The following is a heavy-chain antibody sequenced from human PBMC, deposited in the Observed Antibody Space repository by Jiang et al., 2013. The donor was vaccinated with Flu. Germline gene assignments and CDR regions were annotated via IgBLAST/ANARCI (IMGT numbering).Heavy chain of an antibody. V-gene: IGHV4-59*08. CDR2: IHYSGST. CDR3: ARNRDDSGYYLEWEGGPFDY. Sequence: GSGLVKPSETLSLTCTVSGDSIRSYYWSWIRQPPGKGLEWIGYIHYSGSTNHNPSLQSRITISLDMSKNQFSLRLSSVTAADTAVYYCARNRDDSGYYLEWEGGPFDYWGQGTLVTVSS. CDR1: GDSIRSYY. J-gene: IGHJ4*02. D-gene: IGHD3-22*01.